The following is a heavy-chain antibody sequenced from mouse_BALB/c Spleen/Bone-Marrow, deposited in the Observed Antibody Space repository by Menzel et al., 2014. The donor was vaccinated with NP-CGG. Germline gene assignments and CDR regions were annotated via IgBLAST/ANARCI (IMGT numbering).Heavy chain of an antibody. D-gene: IGHD2-10*02. CDR1: GFTFSSYY. CDR3: ARHGGYGNYFDY. J-gene: IGHJ2*01. V-gene: IGHV5-6-2*01. Sequence: EVMLVESGGGLVKLGGSLKLSCAASGFTFSSYYMSWVRQTPEKWLELVAAINSNGGSTYYPDTVKGRFTISRDNAKNTLYLQMSSLKSEDTALYYCARHGGYGNYFDYWGQGTTLTVSS. CDR2: INSNGGST.